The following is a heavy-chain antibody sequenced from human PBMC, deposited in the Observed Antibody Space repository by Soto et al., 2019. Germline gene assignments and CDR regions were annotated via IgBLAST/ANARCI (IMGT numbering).Heavy chain of an antibody. CDR1: RFTCTHTR. CDR3: AQVGDSSSTWYKRPIDN. Sequence: GSPRVSQLGSRFTCTHTRIRWVRHASGKALACASVISGAGSNTSDADSVKARFTLSRDNSKNALYLQMNSLRDEDTAVYYCAQVGDSSSTWYKRPIDNGGQGTLVTVSS. V-gene: IGHV3-23*01. J-gene: IGHJ4*02. CDR2: ISGAGSNT. D-gene: IGHD6-13*01.